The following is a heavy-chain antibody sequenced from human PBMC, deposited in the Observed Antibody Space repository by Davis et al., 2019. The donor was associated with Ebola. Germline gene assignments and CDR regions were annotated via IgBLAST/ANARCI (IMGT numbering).Heavy chain of an antibody. CDR3: ATGYDSSGYPVY. V-gene: IGHV1-24*01. J-gene: IGHJ4*02. D-gene: IGHD3-22*01. CDR2: FDPEDGET. CDR1: GYTLTELS. Sequence: ASVKVSCKVSGYTLTELSMHWVRQAPGKGLEWMGGFDPEDGETIYAQKFQGRVTMTEDTSTDTAYMELSSLRSEDTAVYYCATGYDSSGYPVYWGQGTLVTVSS.